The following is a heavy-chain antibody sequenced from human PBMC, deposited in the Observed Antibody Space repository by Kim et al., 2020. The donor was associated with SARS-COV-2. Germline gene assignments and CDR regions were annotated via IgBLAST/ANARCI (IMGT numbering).Heavy chain of an antibody. Sequence: NPSLKSRVTISVDTTKNQFSLKLNSVTAADTAIYYCARVIAVAGTFLFDYWGQGTLVTVSS. D-gene: IGHD6-19*01. J-gene: IGHJ4*02. CDR3: ARVIAVAGTFLFDY. V-gene: IGHV4-59*01.